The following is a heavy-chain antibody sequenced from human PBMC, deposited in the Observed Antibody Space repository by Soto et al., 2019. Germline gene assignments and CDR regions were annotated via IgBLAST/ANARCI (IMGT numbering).Heavy chain of an antibody. Sequence: PGGSLRLSCAASGFSFSTSGMHWVRQPPGKGLEWVSAFWYDGSNKYYADSVKGRFPVSRDISKSALYLQMNSLRAEDTAIYYCVRDSKWFGNFFLHYWGQGTLVTVSS. D-gene: IGHD3-10*01. J-gene: IGHJ4*02. CDR3: VRDSKWFGNFFLHY. CDR2: FWYDGSNK. CDR1: GFSFSTSG. V-gene: IGHV3-33*01.